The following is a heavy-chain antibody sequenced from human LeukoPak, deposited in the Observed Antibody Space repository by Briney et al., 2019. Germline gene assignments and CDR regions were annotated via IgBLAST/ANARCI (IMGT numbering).Heavy chain of an antibody. CDR2: ISWNSGSI. CDR3: ARDDHNVLTDNFDY. CDR1: GFTFDDYA. D-gene: IGHD3-9*01. Sequence: GGSLRLSCAASGFTFDDYAMLWVRQAPGKGLEWVSGISWNSGSIGYADSVKGRFTISRDNAKNTLYLQMDSLRPEDTALYYCARDDHNVLTDNFDYWGQGTLVTVSS. V-gene: IGHV3-9*01. J-gene: IGHJ4*02.